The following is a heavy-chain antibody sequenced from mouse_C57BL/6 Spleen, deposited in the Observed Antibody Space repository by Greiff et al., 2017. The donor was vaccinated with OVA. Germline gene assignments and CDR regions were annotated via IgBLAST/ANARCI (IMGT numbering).Heavy chain of an antibody. CDR1: GYTFTSYW. J-gene: IGHJ4*01. CDR2: IHPNSGST. CDR3: ARGWGYDGYYYAMDY. Sequence: VQLQQPGAELVKPGASVKLSCKASGYTFTSYWMHWVKQRPGQGLEWIGMIHPNSGSTNYNEKFKSKATLTVDKSSSTAYMQLSSLTSEDSAVYYCARGWGYDGYYYAMDYWGQGTSVTVSS. V-gene: IGHV1-64*01. D-gene: IGHD2-2*01.